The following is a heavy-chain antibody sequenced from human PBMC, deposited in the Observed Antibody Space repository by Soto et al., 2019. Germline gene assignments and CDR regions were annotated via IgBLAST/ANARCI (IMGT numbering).Heavy chain of an antibody. CDR1: GYTFTGHY. Sequence: ASVKVSCKASGYTFTGHYMHWVRQAPGQGLEWMGWINPNSVGTNYAQKFQGRVTLTRDTSISTAYMELSRLRSDDTAVYYCAREPMVRAAHGFDIWGQGXMVTV. J-gene: IGHJ3*02. CDR3: AREPMVRAAHGFDI. V-gene: IGHV1-2*02. D-gene: IGHD3-10*01. CDR2: INPNSVGT.